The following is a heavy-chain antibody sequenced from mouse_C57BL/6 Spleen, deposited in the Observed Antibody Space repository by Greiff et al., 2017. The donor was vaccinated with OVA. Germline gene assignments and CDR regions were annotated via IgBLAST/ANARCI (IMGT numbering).Heavy chain of an antibody. J-gene: IGHJ1*03. D-gene: IGHD1-1*01. V-gene: IGHV1-50*01. CDR1: GYTFTSYW. CDR2: IDPSDSYT. CDR3: AKREDYYGDWYFDD. Sequence: VQLQQPGAELVKPGASVKLSCKASGYTFTSYWMQWVKQRPGQGLEWIGEIDPSDSYTNYNQKFKGKATLTVDTSSSTAYMQLSSLTSEDSAVYYCAKREDYYGDWYFDDWGTGTTVTVSS.